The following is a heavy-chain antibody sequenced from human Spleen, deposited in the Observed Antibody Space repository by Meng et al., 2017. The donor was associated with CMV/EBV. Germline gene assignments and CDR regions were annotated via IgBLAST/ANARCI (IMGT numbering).Heavy chain of an antibody. Sequence: GSLRLSCAVYGGSFSGYYWSWIRQPPGKGLEWIGYIYYSGSTNYNPSLKSRVTISVDTSKNQFSLKLSSVTAADTAVYYCARGSGVYQLYYYYGLDVWGLGTTVTVSS. J-gene: IGHJ6*02. V-gene: IGHV4-59*01. CDR2: IYYSGST. CDR1: GGSFSGYY. D-gene: IGHD2-2*01. CDR3: ARGSGVYQLYYYYGLDV.